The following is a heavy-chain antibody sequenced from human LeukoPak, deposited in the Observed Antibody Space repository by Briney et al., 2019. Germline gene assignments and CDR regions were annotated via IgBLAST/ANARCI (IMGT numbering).Heavy chain of an antibody. CDR3: AKEEQQLVTIFDY. CDR1: GFTFSNYA. D-gene: IGHD6-13*01. CDR2: ISGSDNST. V-gene: IGHV3-23*01. Sequence: GGSLRLSCAASGFTFSNYAMTWVRQAPGKGLEWVSAISGSDNSTYYTDSVKGRFIISRDNSKNMLYLQMNSLRAEDTAVYYCAKEEQQLVTIFDYWGQGTLVIVSS. J-gene: IGHJ4*02.